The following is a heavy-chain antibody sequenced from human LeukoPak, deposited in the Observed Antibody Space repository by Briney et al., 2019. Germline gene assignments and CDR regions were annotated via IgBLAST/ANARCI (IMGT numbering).Heavy chain of an antibody. Sequence: GGSLRLSCATSGFIFSSYGMYWVRQAPGKGLDWVAVIWHDGSAEFYADSVKGRFTISTDASKNTVYLQMNTLRPEDTALYYCAKDNRGRWSAYFDYWGPGILVTVSS. V-gene: IGHV3-33*06. CDR1: GFIFSSYG. CDR3: AKDNRGRWSAYFDY. CDR2: IWHDGSAE. D-gene: IGHD2-21*01. J-gene: IGHJ4*02.